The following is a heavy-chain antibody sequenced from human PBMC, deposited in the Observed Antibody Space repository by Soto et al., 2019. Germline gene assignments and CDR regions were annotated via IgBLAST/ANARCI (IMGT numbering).Heavy chain of an antibody. V-gene: IGHV4-39*01. D-gene: IGHD2-2*01. CDR3: YAVDWDAFDI. CDR2: IYYSGST. Sequence: QLQLQESGPGLVKPSETLSLTCTVSGGSISSSSYYWGWIRQPPGKGLEWIGSIYYSGSTYYNPSLKSRVTISVDTSKNQFSLKLSSVTAADTAVYLCYAVDWDAFDIWGQGTMVTVSS. CDR1: GGSISSSSYY. J-gene: IGHJ3*02.